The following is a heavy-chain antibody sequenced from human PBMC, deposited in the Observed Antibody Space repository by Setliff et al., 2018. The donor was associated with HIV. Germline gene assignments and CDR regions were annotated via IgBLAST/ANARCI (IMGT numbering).Heavy chain of an antibody. Sequence: GGSLRLSCAASGITFCSYGMQWVRQGPGKGLEGVAGISDDGSRKYYADSVKGRFTLSRDNSKDTLYLQMNSLKADDTPVYYCAGPFPGQGAAARENDAFDICGQGPRVTVS. CDR2: ISDDGSRK. D-gene: IGHD6-13*01. J-gene: IGHJ3*02. CDR1: GITFCSYG. CDR3: AGPFPGQGAAARENDAFDI. V-gene: IGHV3-30*03.